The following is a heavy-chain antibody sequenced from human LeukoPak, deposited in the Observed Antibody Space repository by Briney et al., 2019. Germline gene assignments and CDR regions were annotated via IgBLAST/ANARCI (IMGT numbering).Heavy chain of an antibody. D-gene: IGHD3-10*01. CDR1: GGSISSYY. Sequence: SETLSLTCTVSGGSISSYYWSWLRQPPGKGLEWIGYTYYSGSTNYNPSLKSRVTISVDTSKNQFSLKLSSVTAADTAVYYCAREGSEDYSFDYWGQGTLVTVSS. V-gene: IGHV4-59*01. J-gene: IGHJ4*02. CDR3: AREGSEDYSFDY. CDR2: TYYSGST.